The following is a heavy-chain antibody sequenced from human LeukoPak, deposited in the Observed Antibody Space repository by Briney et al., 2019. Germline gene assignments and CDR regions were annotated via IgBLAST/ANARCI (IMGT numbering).Heavy chain of an antibody. J-gene: IGHJ4*02. Sequence: GASVKVSCTASGGTFSSYAISWVRQAPGQGLEWMGRIIPIFGTANYAQKFQGRVTITTDESTSTAYMELSSLRSEDTAVYYCAREGDTAMVVFDYWGQGTLVTVSS. CDR3: AREGDTAMVVFDY. D-gene: IGHD5-18*01. CDR2: IIPIFGTA. V-gene: IGHV1-69*05. CDR1: GGTFSSYA.